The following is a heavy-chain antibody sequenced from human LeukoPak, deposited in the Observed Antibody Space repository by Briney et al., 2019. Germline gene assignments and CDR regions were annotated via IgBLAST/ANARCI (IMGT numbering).Heavy chain of an antibody. J-gene: IGHJ2*01. CDR1: GFTFSTYA. D-gene: IGHD3-3*01. CDR3: ASTNYDLRRGGYWYFDL. CDR2: ISGSGDST. V-gene: IGHV3-23*01. Sequence: GGSLRLSCAASGFTFSTYAMHWVRQAPGKGLEWVSGISGSGDSTYSADSVKGRFTISRDNSKNTLYLQMNSLRVEDTAVYYCASTNYDLRRGGYWYFDLWGRGTLVTVSS.